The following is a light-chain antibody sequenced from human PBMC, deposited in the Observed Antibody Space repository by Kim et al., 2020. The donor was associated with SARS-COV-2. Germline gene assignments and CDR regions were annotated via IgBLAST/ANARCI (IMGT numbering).Light chain of an antibody. CDR3: QQYDSYPRT. CDR1: QSVSSW. V-gene: IGKV1-5*03. CDR2: KAS. J-gene: IGKJ1*01. Sequence: DIQMTQSPSTLSASVGDRVTITCRASQSVSSWLAWYQQKPGKAPKLLIYKASTLEGGVPSRFSGRGSGTDFTLTISSLQPEDFATYYCQQYDSYPRTFGQGTKVDFK.